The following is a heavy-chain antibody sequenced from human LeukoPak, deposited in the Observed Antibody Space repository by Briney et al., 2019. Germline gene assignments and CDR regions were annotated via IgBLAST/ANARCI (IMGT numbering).Heavy chain of an antibody. CDR1: GGTFSSYA. Sequence: GSSVKVSCTASGGTFSSYAISWVRQAPGQGPEWMGRIIPIFGTANYAQKFQGRVTITTDESTSTAYMELSSLRSEDTAVYYCAREPYGSGSQPVDYWGQGTLVTVSS. V-gene: IGHV1-69*05. CDR3: AREPYGSGSQPVDY. D-gene: IGHD3-10*01. J-gene: IGHJ4*02. CDR2: IIPIFGTA.